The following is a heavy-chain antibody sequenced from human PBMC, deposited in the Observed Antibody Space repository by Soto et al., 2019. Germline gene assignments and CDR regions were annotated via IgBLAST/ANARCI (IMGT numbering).Heavy chain of an antibody. D-gene: IGHD3-3*01. V-gene: IGHV3-30-3*01. CDR1: GFTFSSYA. CDR3: ARRPENFWSGYPEAFDY. Sequence: GGSLRLSCAASGFTFSSYAMHWVRQAPGKELEWVAVISYDGSNKYYADSVKGRFTISRDNSKNTLYLQMNSLRAEDTGVYYCARRPENFWSGYPEAFDYWGPGTLVTVSS. CDR2: ISYDGSNK. J-gene: IGHJ4*02.